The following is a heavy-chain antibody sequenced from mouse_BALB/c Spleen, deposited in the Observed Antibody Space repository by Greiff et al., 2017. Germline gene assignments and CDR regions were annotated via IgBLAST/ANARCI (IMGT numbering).Heavy chain of an antibody. V-gene: IGHV5-17*02. CDR3: ARVGDYARFAY. D-gene: IGHD2-4*01. Sequence: DVKLVESGGGLVQPGGSRKLSCAASGFTFGGFGMHWVRQAPEKGLEWVAYISSGSSTIYYADTVKGRFTISRDNPKNTLFLQMTSLRSEDTAMYYCARVGDYARFAYWGQGTLVTVSA. CDR2: ISSGSSTI. CDR1: GFTFGGFG. J-gene: IGHJ3*01.